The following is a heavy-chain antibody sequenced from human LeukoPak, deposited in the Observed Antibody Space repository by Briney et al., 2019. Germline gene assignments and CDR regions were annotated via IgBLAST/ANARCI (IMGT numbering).Heavy chain of an antibody. Sequence: GESLKISCKGSGYSFTSYWIGWVRQMPGKGLEWMGIIYPGDSDTRYSPSFQDQVTISADKSISTAYLQWSSLKASDTAMYYCARLLSSGIAAAGPIVYWGQGTLVTVSS. CDR2: IYPGDSDT. J-gene: IGHJ4*02. CDR1: GYSFTSYW. D-gene: IGHD6-13*01. CDR3: ARLLSSGIAAAGPIVY. V-gene: IGHV5-51*01.